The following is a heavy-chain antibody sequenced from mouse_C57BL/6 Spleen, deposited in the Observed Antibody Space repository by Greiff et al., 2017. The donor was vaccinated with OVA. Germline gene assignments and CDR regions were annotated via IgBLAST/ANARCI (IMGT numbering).Heavy chain of an antibody. J-gene: IGHJ3*01. CDR2: IDPSDSYT. V-gene: IGHV1-69*01. CDR1: GYTFTSYW. Sequence: QVQLKQPGAELVMPGASVKLSCKASGYTFTSYWMHWVKQRPGQGLEWIGEIDPSDSYTNYNQKFKGKSTLTVDKSSSTAYMQLSSLTSEDSAVYDCARSAAPEDWFAYWGQGTLVTVSA. CDR3: ARSAAPEDWFAY.